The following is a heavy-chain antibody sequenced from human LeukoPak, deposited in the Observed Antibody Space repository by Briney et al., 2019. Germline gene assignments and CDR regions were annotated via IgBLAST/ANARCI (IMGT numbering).Heavy chain of an antibody. V-gene: IGHV1-18*01. CDR1: GYTFTSYG. CDR2: ISAYNGNT. CDR3: ARDKALNWFDP. Sequence: ASVKVSCRASGYTFTSYGISWARQATGQGLEWMGWISAYNGNTNYAQKFQGRVTMTRDTSISTAYMELSRLRSDDTAVYYCARDKALNWFDPWGQGTLVTVSS. J-gene: IGHJ5*02.